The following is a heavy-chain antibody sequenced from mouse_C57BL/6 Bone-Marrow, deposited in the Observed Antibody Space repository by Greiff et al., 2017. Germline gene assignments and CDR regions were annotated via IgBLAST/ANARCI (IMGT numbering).Heavy chain of an antibody. CDR3: ARREVYYYGSSYWYFDV. D-gene: IGHD1-1*01. CDR1: GFSLSTSGMG. Sequence: QVTLKESGPGILQSSQTLSLTCSFSGFSLSTSGMGVSWIRQPSGKGLEWLAHIYWDDDKRYNPSLKSRLTISKDTSSNQVFLKNTSVDTADTATYYSARREVYYYGSSYWYFDVWGTGTTVTVSS. V-gene: IGHV8-12*01. J-gene: IGHJ1*03. CDR2: IYWDDDK.